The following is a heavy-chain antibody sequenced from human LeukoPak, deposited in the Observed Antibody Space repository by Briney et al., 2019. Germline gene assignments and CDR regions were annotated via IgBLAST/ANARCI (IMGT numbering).Heavy chain of an antibody. V-gene: IGHV1-18*01. J-gene: IGHJ4*02. Sequence: ASVNVSCKASGYTFTSYGISWVRQAPGQGREWMGWISAYNGNTNYAQKLQGRVTMTTDTSTSTAYMELRSLRSDDTAVYYCARGQADFWSGYADYWGQGTLVTVSS. CDR2: ISAYNGNT. CDR3: ARGQADFWSGYADY. CDR1: GYTFTSYG. D-gene: IGHD3-3*01.